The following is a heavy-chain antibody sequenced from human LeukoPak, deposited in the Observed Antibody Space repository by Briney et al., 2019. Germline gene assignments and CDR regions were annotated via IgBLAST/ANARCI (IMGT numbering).Heavy chain of an antibody. CDR2: INTDGSTT. J-gene: IGHJ5*02. V-gene: IGHV3-74*01. CDR3: ARDLGYCSSATCYGGWFDP. CDR1: GFTFSNYW. Sequence: PGGSLRLSCAASGFTFSNYWIHWVRQAPGKGLVWVSRINTDGSTTNYADSVKGRFTISRDNAKNTLYLQMNSLRAEDTAVYYCARDLGYCSSATCYGGWFDPRGQGTLVTVSS. D-gene: IGHD2-2*01.